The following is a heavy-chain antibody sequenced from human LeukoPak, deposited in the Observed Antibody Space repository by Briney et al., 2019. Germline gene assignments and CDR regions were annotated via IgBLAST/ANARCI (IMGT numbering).Heavy chain of an antibody. CDR1: GDSIFTNNVA. D-gene: IGHD6-6*01. V-gene: IGHV6-1*01. CDR2: TYYRSKWSF. J-gene: IGHJ4*02. CDR3: ARGKYTSFDN. Sequence: SQTLSLTCAISGDSIFTNNVAWNWLRQSPSRGLEWLGRTYYRSKWSFDYAVSVKSRITINADTSKNQFSLQLSSVTPEDTAVYYCARGKYTSFDNWGQGTLVTVSS.